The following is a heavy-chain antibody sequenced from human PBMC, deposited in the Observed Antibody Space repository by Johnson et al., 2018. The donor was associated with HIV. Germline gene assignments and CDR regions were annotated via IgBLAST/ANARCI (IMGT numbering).Heavy chain of an antibody. CDR3: AKEGRGGAFDI. CDR2: IRYDGSNK. D-gene: IGHD2-15*01. J-gene: IGHJ3*02. Sequence: QVQLVESGGGVVQPGGSLRLSCAASGFTFSSYGMHWVRQAPCKGLEWVAFIRYDGSNKYYADSVKGRFTISRDNSKNTLYLQMNSLRAEDTAVYYCAKEGRGGAFDIWGQGTMVTVSS. V-gene: IGHV3-30*02. CDR1: GFTFSSYG.